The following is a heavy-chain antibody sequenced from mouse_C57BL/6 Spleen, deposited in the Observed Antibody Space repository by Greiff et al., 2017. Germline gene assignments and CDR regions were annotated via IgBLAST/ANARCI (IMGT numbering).Heavy chain of an antibody. CDR3: AREDYGFAY. CDR2: INPNYGGT. V-gene: IGHV1-26*01. D-gene: IGHD2-4*01. J-gene: IGHJ3*01. Sequence: EVQLQQSGPELVKPGASVKISCKASGYTFTDYYMNWVKQSHGQSLEWIGDINPNYGGTSYNQKFKGKATLTVDKSSSTAYMELRSLTSEDSAVYYCAREDYGFAYWGQGTLVTVSA. CDR1: GYTFTDYY.